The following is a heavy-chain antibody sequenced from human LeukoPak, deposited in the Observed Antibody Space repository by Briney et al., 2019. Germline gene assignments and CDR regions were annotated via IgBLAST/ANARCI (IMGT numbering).Heavy chain of an antibody. CDR3: AGDLSGVTGYTYGRGIDY. Sequence: GGSLRLSCAASGFTFSSYSMNWVRQAPGKGLEWVSSISSSSSYIYYADSVKGRFTISRDNAKTSLYLQMNSLRAEDTAVYYCAGDLSGVTGYTYGRGIDYWGQGTLVTVSS. CDR1: GFTFSSYS. J-gene: IGHJ4*02. D-gene: IGHD5-18*01. V-gene: IGHV3-21*01. CDR2: ISSSSSYI.